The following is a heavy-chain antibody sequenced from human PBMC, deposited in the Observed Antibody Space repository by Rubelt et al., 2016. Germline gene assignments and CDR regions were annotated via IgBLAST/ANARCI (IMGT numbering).Heavy chain of an antibody. J-gene: IGHJ4*02. D-gene: IGHD6-19*01. CDR2: INHSGST. Sequence: QVQLQQWGAGLLKSSETLSLICAVYGGSFSGYYWSWIRQPPGKGLEWIGDINHSGSTNYNPSLKSRVTISVDTSKNQFSLKLSSGTAADTAVYYWARGHSSSGWYYWGQGALVTVSS. CDR1: GGSFSGYY. CDR3: ARGHSSSGWYY. V-gene: IGHV4-34*01.